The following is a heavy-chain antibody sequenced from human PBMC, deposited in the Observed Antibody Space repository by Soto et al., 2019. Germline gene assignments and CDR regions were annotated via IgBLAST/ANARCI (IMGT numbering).Heavy chain of an antibody. CDR1: GGSITSSGYY. V-gene: IGHV4-31*03. J-gene: IGHJ5*02. CDR2: TSNSGST. Sequence: QVQLQESGPGLVKPSQTLSLTCTVSGGSITSSGYYWSWIRQHPGEGLEWIGFTSNSGSTSYNPSLKSRVTISVDTSKNQFSLKLSSVTAADTAVYYCARSVFPWGQGTLVTVSS. CDR3: ARSVFP.